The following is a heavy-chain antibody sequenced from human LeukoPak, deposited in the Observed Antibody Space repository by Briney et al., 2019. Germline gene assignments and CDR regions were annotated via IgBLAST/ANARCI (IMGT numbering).Heavy chain of an antibody. Sequence: RGSLRLSCAASGFTFSNAWMSWVRQAPGKGLEWVGRIKSKTDGGTTEYAAPVKGRFTISRDDSKNTLYLQMNSLKTEDTAVYYCTTTYYYDSSGYYYFGVAFDIWGQGTMVTVSS. CDR2: IKSKTDGGTT. D-gene: IGHD3-22*01. V-gene: IGHV3-15*01. J-gene: IGHJ3*02. CDR1: GFTFSNAW. CDR3: TTTYYYDSSGYYYFGVAFDI.